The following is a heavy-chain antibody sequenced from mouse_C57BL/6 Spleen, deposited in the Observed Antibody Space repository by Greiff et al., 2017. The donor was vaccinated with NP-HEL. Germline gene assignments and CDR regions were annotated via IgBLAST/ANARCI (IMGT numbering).Heavy chain of an antibody. V-gene: IGHV5-17*01. D-gene: IGHD3-1*01. CDR3: ASPLGMDY. CDR1: GFTFSDYG. CDR2: ISSGSSTI. Sequence: EVQLVESGGGLVKPGGSLKLSCAASGFTFSDYGMHWVRQAPEKGLEWVAYISSGSSTIYYADTVKGRFTISGNNAKNTLFLQMTSLRSEDTAMYYCASPLGMDYWGQGTSVTVSS. J-gene: IGHJ4*01.